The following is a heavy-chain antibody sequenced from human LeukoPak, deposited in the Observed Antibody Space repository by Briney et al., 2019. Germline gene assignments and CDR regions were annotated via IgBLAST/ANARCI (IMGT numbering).Heavy chain of an antibody. J-gene: IGHJ4*02. Sequence: RPGGSLRLSCAASGFTFSSYEMNWVRQAPGKGLEWVSGVSPSGDITYYADSVKGRFTISRDNSKNTVYLQMNNVRAEDTAVYYCAKDGAWLRFDDWGQGTLVTVSS. CDR3: AKDGAWLRFDD. CDR2: VSPSGDIT. CDR1: GFTFSSYE. D-gene: IGHD5-12*01. V-gene: IGHV3-23*01.